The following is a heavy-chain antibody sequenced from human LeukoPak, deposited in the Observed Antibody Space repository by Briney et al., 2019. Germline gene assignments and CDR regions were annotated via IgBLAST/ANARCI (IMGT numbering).Heavy chain of an antibody. J-gene: IGHJ4*02. V-gene: IGHV3-21*06. Sequence: GGCRRLSCAASGFSFSRSSIIWFRHAPGKGLEGVSSISVGDRPYTYYAASLKGRFTIYRDNARNLVNLQMNSLRAEDTAVYYCATKILWYGDRWGQGTLVTVSS. CDR1: GFSFSRSS. CDR3: ATKILWYGDR. D-gene: IGHD3-10*01. CDR2: ISVGDRPYT.